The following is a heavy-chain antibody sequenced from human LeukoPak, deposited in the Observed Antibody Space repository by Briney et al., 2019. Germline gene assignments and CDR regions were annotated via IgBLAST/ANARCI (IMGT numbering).Heavy chain of an antibody. CDR2: INQYESEK. CDR3: AMGDYFDY. V-gene: IGHV3-7*01. CDR1: GFTFSSNW. Sequence: GGSLRLSCAASGFTFSSNWMSWVRQAPGKGLEWVANINQYESEKYYVDSVKGRFTISRDNAKNSLYLQMNSLRVEDTAMYYCAMGDYFDYWGQGTLVTVSS. J-gene: IGHJ4*02.